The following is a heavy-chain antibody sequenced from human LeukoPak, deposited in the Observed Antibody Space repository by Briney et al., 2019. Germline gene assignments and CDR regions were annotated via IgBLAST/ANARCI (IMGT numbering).Heavy chain of an antibody. CDR2: ISYDGSNK. Sequence: GGSPRLSCSASGFTFSSYAMHWVRQAPGKGLEWVAVISYDGSNKYYADSVKGRFTISRDNSKNTLYLQMNSLRAEDTAVYYCARDSGFRYCSSTSCYEYYFDYWGQGTLVTVSS. J-gene: IGHJ4*02. CDR3: ARDSGFRYCSSTSCYEYYFDY. D-gene: IGHD2-2*01. CDR1: GFTFSSYA. V-gene: IGHV3-30*04.